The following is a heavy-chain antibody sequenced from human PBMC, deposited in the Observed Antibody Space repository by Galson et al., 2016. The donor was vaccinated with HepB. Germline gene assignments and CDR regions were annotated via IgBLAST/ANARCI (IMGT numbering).Heavy chain of an antibody. V-gene: IGHV4-39*01. Sequence: SETLSLTCTVSGGSISGSSYYWGWIRHPPGKGLEWTRSIYFTASTHYNPSLKSRFTISLHTYKKQFSLKLSSVTAADTAVYYCANTAPAAMCLIDYWGQGTLVTVSS. CDR2: IYFTAST. J-gene: IGHJ4*02. CDR1: GGSISGSSYY. D-gene: IGHD2-2*01. CDR3: ANTAPAAMCLIDY.